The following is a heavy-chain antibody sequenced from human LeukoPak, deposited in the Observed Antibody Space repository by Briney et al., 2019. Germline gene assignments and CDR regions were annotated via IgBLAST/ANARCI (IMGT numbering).Heavy chain of an antibody. D-gene: IGHD5-18*01. CDR1: GYTFTAYY. J-gene: IGHJ6*03. Sequence: GASVKVSCKASGYTFTAYYMHWVRQAPGQGLEWMGWINPNSGVTNYAQKFQGRVTMTRDTSITTAYMELSRLRSDDTAVYYCARGYSYGPYYYYYYMDVWGKGTTVTVS. CDR3: ARGYSYGPYYYYYYMDV. CDR2: INPNSGVT. V-gene: IGHV1-2*02.